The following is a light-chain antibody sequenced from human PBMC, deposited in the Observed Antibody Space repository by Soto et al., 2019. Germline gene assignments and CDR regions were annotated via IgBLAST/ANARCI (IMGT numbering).Light chain of an antibody. CDR1: QSITIW. CDR3: QHYNSYSWT. CDR2: DAC. Sequence: DIQMTQSPSTLSASVGDRVTITCRASQSITIWLAWYQQKPGKAPKLLIFDACSLESGVPSRYSGSGSGTEFTLTISSLQPDDFATYYCQHYNSYSWTFGQGTKVEIK. V-gene: IGKV1-5*01. J-gene: IGKJ1*01.